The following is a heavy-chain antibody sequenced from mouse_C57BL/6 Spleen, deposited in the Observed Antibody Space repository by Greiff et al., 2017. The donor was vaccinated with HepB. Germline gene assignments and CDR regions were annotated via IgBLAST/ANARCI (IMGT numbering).Heavy chain of an antibody. CDR3: TTRYSNYVSFDY. CDR1: GFNIKDDY. CDR2: IDPENGDT. V-gene: IGHV14-4*01. Sequence: EVQLQQSGAELVRPGASVKLSCTASGFNIKDDYMHWVKQRPEQGLEWIGWIDPENGDTEYASKFQGKATITADTSSNTAYLQLSSLTSEDTAVYYCTTRYSNYVSFDYWGQGTTLTVSS. D-gene: IGHD2-5*01. J-gene: IGHJ2*01.